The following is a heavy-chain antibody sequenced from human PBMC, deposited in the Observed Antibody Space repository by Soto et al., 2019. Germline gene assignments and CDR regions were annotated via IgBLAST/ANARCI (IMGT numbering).Heavy chain of an antibody. CDR3: APTYYYGSGQGVWFDP. Sequence: ESGPTLVNPTQTLTLTCTFSGFSLSTSGVGVGWIRQPPGKALEWLALIYWNDDKRYSPSLKSRLTITKDTSKNQVVLTMTNMEPVDTATYYCAPTYYYGSGQGVWFDPWGKGTLVTVSS. CDR1: GFSLSTSGVG. V-gene: IGHV2-5*01. D-gene: IGHD3-10*01. CDR2: IYWNDDK. J-gene: IGHJ5*02.